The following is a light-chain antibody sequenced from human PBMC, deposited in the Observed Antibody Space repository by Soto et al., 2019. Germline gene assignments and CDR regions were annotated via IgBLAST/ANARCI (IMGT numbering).Light chain of an antibody. J-gene: IGLJ2*01. CDR2: RNN. CDR3: AAWDDRLNGPV. V-gene: IGLV1-44*01. CDR1: SSNIGSNT. Sequence: QSVLTQPPSASGTPGHRVTISCSRSSSNIGSNTVNWYQQLPGTAPKLLSYRNNQRPSGVPDRFSGSKYGTSASLAISGLQSEDAADYYCAAWDDRLNGPVFGGGTKLTVL.